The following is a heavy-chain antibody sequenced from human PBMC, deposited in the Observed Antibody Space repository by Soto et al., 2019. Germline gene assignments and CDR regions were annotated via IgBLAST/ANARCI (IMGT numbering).Heavy chain of an antibody. Sequence: QVQLVQSGAEVKKPGASVKVSCMASGYTFTNFFIHWVRQAPGQGLEWMGIINPSGGSTRYAQIFQGRVTITRDTSTSTVYMELSSLRSEDTGMFYCARDSGNGTNWYEGYFDSWGQGTLVTVSS. CDR2: INPSGGST. J-gene: IGHJ4*02. CDR1: GYTFTNFF. CDR3: ARDSGNGTNWYEGYFDS. D-gene: IGHD6-13*01. V-gene: IGHV1-46*01.